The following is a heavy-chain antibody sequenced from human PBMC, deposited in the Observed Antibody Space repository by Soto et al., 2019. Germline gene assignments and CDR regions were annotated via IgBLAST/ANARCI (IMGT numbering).Heavy chain of an antibody. CDR3: ARDFNYYGLGKFGA. D-gene: IGHD3-10*01. V-gene: IGHV3-23*01. CDR2: VSGSGSST. Sequence: PGGSLRLSCAASELTFNNYALAWVRQAPGKGLEWVSSVSGSGSSTNYAASVRGRFTISRDNSKNTLDLQMNSLRAEDTAVYYCARDFNYYGLGKFGAGGMGTLVTV. CDR1: ELTFNNYA. J-gene: IGHJ5*02.